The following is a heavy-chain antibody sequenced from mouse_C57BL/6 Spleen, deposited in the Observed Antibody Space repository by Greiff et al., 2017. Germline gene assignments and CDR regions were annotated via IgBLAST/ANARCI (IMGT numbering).Heavy chain of an antibody. CDR3: ARGGYYWYFDV. CDR2: INPNNGGT. CDR1: GYTFTDYY. D-gene: IGHD1-1*02. Sequence: LQQSGPELVKPGASVKISCKASGYTFTDYYMNWVKQSHGKSLEWIGDINPNNGGTSYNQKFKGKATLTVDKSSSTADMELRSLTSEDSAVYYCARGGYYWYFDVWGTGTTVTVYS. J-gene: IGHJ1*03. V-gene: IGHV1-26*01.